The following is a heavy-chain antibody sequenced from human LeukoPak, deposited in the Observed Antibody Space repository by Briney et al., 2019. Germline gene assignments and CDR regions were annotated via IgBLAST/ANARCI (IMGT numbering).Heavy chain of an antibody. CDR3: ARQGRYDSSGYR. CDR2: IYYSGST. CDR1: GGSISSYY. V-gene: IGHV4-59*08. Sequence: SETLSLTCTVSGGSISSYYWSWIRQPPGKGLEWIGYIYYSGSTNYNPSLKSRVTISVDRSKNQFSLKLSSVTAADTAVYYCARQGRYDSSGYRWGQGTLVTVSS. J-gene: IGHJ4*02. D-gene: IGHD3-22*01.